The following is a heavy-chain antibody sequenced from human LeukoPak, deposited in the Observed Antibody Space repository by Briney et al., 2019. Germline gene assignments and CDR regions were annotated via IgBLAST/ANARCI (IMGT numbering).Heavy chain of an antibody. J-gene: IGHJ2*01. CDR3: ARENLAAAGPEDWYFDL. D-gene: IGHD6-13*01. CDR2: INHGGST. CDR1: GGSLSGYY. V-gene: IGHV4-34*01. Sequence: SETLSLTCAVYGGSLSGYYWSWIRQSPGKGLEWIGEINHGGSTNYNPSLKSRVTMSVDTSKNQFSLKLSSVTAADTAVYYCARENLAAAGPEDWYFDLWGRGTLVTVSS.